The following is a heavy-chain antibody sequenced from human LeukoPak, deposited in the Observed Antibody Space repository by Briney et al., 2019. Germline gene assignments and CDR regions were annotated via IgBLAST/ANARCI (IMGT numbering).Heavy chain of an antibody. CDR2: ISSSSSTI. CDR1: GFTFSSYS. CDR3: ARRGNWGIDY. Sequence: PGGSLRLSCAASGFTFSSYSMNWVRQAPGKGLEWVSYISSSSSTIYYADSVKGRFTISRDNAKDSLYLQMNSLRAEDTAVYYCARRGNWGIDYWGQGTLVTVSS. V-gene: IGHV3-48*04. J-gene: IGHJ4*02. D-gene: IGHD7-27*01.